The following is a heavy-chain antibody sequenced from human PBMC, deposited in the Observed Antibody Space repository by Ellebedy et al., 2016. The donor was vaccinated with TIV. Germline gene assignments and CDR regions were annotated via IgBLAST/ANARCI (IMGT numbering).Heavy chain of an antibody. V-gene: IGHV3-30*01. Sequence: GGSLRLSCTASGFNFNIYAMHWVRQAPGKGLDWVAIISYGGSFISYADSVKGRFTISRDNSQNTLYLQMNSLRLEDAAVYYCTSIDFVGSTHHLEALDSWGHGTVVAVSS. CDR2: ISYGGSFI. D-gene: IGHD3-10*01. CDR3: TSIDFVGSTHHLEALDS. J-gene: IGHJ5*01. CDR1: GFNFNIYA.